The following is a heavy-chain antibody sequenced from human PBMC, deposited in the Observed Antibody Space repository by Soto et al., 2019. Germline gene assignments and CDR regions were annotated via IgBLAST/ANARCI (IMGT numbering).Heavy chain of an antibody. J-gene: IGHJ6*03. CDR3: ARRARPDFYYMDD. CDR2: ISSNGVGT. V-gene: IGHV3-64*01. CDR1: GFTLSGYA. D-gene: IGHD6-6*01. Sequence: GGSLRLSCAASGFTLSGYAMDWVRQAPGKGLEYVSGISSNGVGTYSANSVQGRFTISRDNSKNTVYLQMGSLRPEDMAVYYCARRARPDFYYMDDWRKRNTVTVPS.